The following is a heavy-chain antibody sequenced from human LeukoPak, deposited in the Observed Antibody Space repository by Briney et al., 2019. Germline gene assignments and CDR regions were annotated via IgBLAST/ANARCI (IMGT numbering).Heavy chain of an antibody. CDR1: GFIFSNYN. V-gene: IGHV3-21*01. Sequence: GGSLRLSCAASGFIFSNYNMNWVRQAPGKGLEWVSSISSGSRYIYYAASLRGRFTISRENAKNSLYLKMDSLRAEDTAVYYCARDHYYYYYGMDVWGQGTTVTVSS. CDR3: ARDHYYYYYGMDV. J-gene: IGHJ6*02. CDR2: ISSGSRYI.